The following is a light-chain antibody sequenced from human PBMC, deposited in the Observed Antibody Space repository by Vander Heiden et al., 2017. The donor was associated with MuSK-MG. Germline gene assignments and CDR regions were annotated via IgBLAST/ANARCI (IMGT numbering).Light chain of an antibody. V-gene: IGLV2-14*01. CDR2: EVS. J-gene: IGLJ1*01. Sequence: QSALTQPASVSGSPGQSITISCTGTSSDVGGYNYVSWYQQHPGKAPKLMIYEVSNRPSGVSNRFSGSKSGHTASLTISGLQAEDEADYYCRSYTSSSTYVFGTGTKSNVL. CDR1: SSDVGGYNY. CDR3: RSYTSSSTYV.